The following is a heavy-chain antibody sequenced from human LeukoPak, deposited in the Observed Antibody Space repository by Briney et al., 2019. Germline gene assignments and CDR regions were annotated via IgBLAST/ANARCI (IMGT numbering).Heavy chain of an antibody. D-gene: IGHD1-20*01. J-gene: IGHJ4*02. CDR3: STLTSRGLSDS. CDR1: GFTFTNAW. CDR2: IKSKADGETI. Sequence: GGSLRLSCAASGFTFTNAWMNWVRQAPGKGLEWVGRIKSKADGETIDYAAPVKCRFTFSRDDSKNMLYLQMNSLKSEDTAVYYCSTLTSRGLSDSWGQGTLVTVSS. V-gene: IGHV3-15*07.